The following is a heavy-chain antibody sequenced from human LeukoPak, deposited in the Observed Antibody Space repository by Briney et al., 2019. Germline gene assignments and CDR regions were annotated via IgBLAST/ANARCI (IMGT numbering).Heavy chain of an antibody. D-gene: IGHD3-22*01. J-gene: IGHJ5*02. CDR1: GFTFSSYA. V-gene: IGHV3-23*01. CDR3: AKGRKGDVVVVIFMS. Sequence: GGSLRLSCAASGFTFSSYAMSWVRQAPGKGLEWVSAISGGGGSTYYADSVKGRFTISRDNSKNTLYLQMNSLRAEDTAVYYCAKGRKGDVVVVIFMSWGQGTLVTVSS. CDR2: ISGGGGST.